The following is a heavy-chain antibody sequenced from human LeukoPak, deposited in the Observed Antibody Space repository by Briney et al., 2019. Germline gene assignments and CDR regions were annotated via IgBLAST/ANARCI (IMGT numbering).Heavy chain of an antibody. CDR3: AKSHGDYVWGSYPSAFDI. CDR1: GFTFSSYA. V-gene: IGHV3-23*01. D-gene: IGHD3-16*01. Sequence: QPGGSLRLSCAASGFTFSSYAMSWVRQAPGKGLEWVSAISGSGGSTYYADSVKGRFTISRDNSKNTLYLQMNSLRAEDTAVYYCAKSHGDYVWGSYPSAFDIWGRGTMVTVSS. J-gene: IGHJ3*02. CDR2: ISGSGGST.